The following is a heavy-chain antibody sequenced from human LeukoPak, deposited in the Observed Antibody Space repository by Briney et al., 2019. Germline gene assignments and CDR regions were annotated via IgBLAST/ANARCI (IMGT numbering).Heavy chain of an antibody. CDR3: ARHRVVGGWYSASRGDAFDI. D-gene: IGHD6-19*01. CDR2: IYYSGST. J-gene: IGHJ3*02. V-gene: IGHV4-59*08. CDR1: GGSISSYY. Sequence: SETLSLTCTVSGGSISSYYWSWIRQPPRKGLEWIGYIYYSGSTNYNPSLKSRVTISVDTSKNQFSLKLSSVTAADTAVYYCARHRVVGGWYSASRGDAFDIWGQGTMVTVSS.